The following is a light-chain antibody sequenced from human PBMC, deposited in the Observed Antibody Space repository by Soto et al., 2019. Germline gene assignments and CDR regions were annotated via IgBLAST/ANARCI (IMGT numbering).Light chain of an antibody. CDR2: EVS. Sequence: QSVLTQPASVSGSPGQSITISCTGTSSDVGGYNYVSWYQQHPGKAPKLMIYEVSNRPSGVSTRFSGSKSGNTASLTISGLQAEDEADYYCSSYTSRRTRVFGTGTKVTVL. V-gene: IGLV2-14*01. CDR1: SSDVGGYNY. J-gene: IGLJ1*01. CDR3: SSYTSRRTRV.